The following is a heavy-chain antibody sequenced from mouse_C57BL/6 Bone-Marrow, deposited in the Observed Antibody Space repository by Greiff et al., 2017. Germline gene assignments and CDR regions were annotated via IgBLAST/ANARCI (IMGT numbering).Heavy chain of an antibody. V-gene: IGHV1-39*01. CDR1: GYSFTDYN. CDR2: FNPNYGTT. CDR3: ARLGTTVAY. Sequence: EVQVVESGPELVKPGASVKISCKASGYSFTDYNMNWVKQSNGKSLEWIGVFNPNYGTTSYNQKFKGKATLTVDQSSSTAYMQLNRLTSEDSAVXYCARLGTTVAYWGQGTTLTVSS. D-gene: IGHD1-1*01. J-gene: IGHJ2*01.